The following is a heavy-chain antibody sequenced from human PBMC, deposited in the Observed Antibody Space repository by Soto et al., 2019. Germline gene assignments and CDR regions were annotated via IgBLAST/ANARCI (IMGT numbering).Heavy chain of an antibody. CDR2: ISGYNGNT. Sequence: QVQLVQSGTEVKKPGASVTVSCKTYGYTFTNYGISWVRQAPGQGPEWMGWISGYNGNTDYAQNLQGRVTMTTDTSTSTAYMELRSLRSDDTAVYYCARVRYCSGGSCHSNPLDYWGQGTLVNVSS. D-gene: IGHD2-15*01. V-gene: IGHV1-18*01. CDR1: GYTFTNYG. J-gene: IGHJ4*02. CDR3: ARVRYCSGGSCHSNPLDY.